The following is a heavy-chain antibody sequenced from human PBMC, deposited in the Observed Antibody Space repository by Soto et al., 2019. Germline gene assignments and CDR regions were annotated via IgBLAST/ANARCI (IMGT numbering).Heavy chain of an antibody. V-gene: IGHV3-15*01. J-gene: IGHJ3*02. CDR2: IKSKTDGGTT. CDR1: GFSFSNAW. D-gene: IGHD3-22*01. CDR3: TTSGKYYYDSSGYPLAFDI. Sequence: GRSLRLSSAAFGFSFSNAWMSWVPQAPGKRLEWVGRIKSKTDGGTTDYAAPVKGRFAISRDDSKNTLYLQMNSMKTEDTAVYDCTTSGKYYYDSSGYPLAFDIWGQGTMVTVSS.